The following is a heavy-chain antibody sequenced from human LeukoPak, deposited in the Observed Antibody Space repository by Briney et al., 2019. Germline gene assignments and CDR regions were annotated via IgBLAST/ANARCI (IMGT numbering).Heavy chain of an antibody. CDR3: ARDYSGWSLDP. J-gene: IGHJ5*02. CDR2: ISDGGKTK. CDR1: GFILSSSE. Sequence: GGSLRLSCVASGFILSSSEMNWVRQAPGKGLEWVSYISDGGKTKYSADSVKSRFTISRDNAKNSLYLQMNSLRAEDTAVYYCARDYSGWSLDPWGQGTLVTVSS. V-gene: IGHV3-48*03. D-gene: IGHD5-12*01.